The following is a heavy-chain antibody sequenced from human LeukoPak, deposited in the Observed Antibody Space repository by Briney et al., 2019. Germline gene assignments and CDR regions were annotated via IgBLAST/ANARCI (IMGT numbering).Heavy chain of an antibody. CDR1: GDSISSSSYY. Sequence: SETLSLTCTVSGDSISSSSYYWGWIRQPPGKGLEWIGYIYYSGSTNYNPSLKSRVTISVDTSKNQLSLKLSSVTAADTAVYYCARFRLLWSTAFDIWGQGTMVTVSS. CDR2: IYYSGST. D-gene: IGHD2/OR15-2a*01. J-gene: IGHJ3*02. V-gene: IGHV4-61*05. CDR3: ARFRLLWSTAFDI.